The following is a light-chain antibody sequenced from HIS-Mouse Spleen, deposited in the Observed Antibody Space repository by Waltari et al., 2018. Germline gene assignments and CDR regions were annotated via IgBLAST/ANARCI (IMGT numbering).Light chain of an antibody. J-gene: IGLJ2*01. CDR3: SSYTSSSFNVV. Sequence: QSALTQPASVSGSPGQSITISCTGTSSDVGGYNYVAWYQQQPGQAPNLMIYDVSNRPSGVSNRFSGSKSGNTASLTISGLQAEDEADYYCSSYTSSSFNVVFGGGTKLTVL. CDR2: DVS. CDR1: SSDVGGYNY. V-gene: IGLV2-14*03.